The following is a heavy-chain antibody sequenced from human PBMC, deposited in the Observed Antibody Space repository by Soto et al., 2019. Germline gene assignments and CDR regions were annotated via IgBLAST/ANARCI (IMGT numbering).Heavy chain of an antibody. CDR3: ARDQFLDAFDI. V-gene: IGHV3-30-3*01. D-gene: IGHD2-21*01. J-gene: IGHJ3*02. Sequence: QVQLVESGGGVVQPGRSLRLSCAASGFIFSSYSMHWVRQAPGKGLEWVAIISNDGSNKYYVDSVKGRFTISRDNSNNSMSVEMSRRRAEDTAVYYCARDQFLDAFDIWGQGTMVTVSS. CDR1: GFIFSSYS. CDR2: ISNDGSNK.